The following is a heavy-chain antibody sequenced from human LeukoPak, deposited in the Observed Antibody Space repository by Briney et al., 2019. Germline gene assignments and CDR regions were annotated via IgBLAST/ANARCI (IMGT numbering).Heavy chain of an antibody. CDR1: GDSIRISSYY. J-gene: IGHJ4*02. V-gene: IGHV4-39*01. D-gene: IGHD1-1*01. CDR2: IYYSGST. Sequence: PETLSLTCTVSGDSIRISSYYCGWIRQPPGKGLEWIGSIYYSGSTYYNPSLKSRVTISVDTSKDQFSLKLSAVNAPDTAVHSCPSEKISLEYFVYWGEGTLVTVSS. CDR3: PSEKISLEYFVY.